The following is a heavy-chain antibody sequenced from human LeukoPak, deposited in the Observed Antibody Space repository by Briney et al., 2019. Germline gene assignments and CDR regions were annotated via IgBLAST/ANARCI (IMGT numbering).Heavy chain of an antibody. Sequence: SQTLSLTCTVSGDSINSGDYYWSWIRQSPGKGLEWIGYFRYSGSNYDNPSLKSRVRISVDTSRDQFSLKLSSVTAADTAVYYCARDSQISLASYGMDVWGQGTTVTVSS. CDR1: GDSINSGDYY. CDR3: ARDSQISLASYGMDV. J-gene: IGHJ6*02. D-gene: IGHD2/OR15-2a*01. V-gene: IGHV4-30-4*01. CDR2: FRYSGSN.